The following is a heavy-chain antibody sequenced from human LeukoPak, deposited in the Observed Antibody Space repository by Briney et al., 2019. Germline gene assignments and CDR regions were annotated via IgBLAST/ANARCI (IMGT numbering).Heavy chain of an antibody. CDR2: ISSSSSYI. Sequence: GGSLRLSCAASRFTFSSYSMNWVRQAPGKGLEWVSSISSSSSYIYYADSVKGRFTISRDNSKNTLYLQMNSLRAEDTAVYYCAKGRSCFDYWGQGTLVTVSS. V-gene: IGHV3-21*01. CDR3: AKGRSCFDY. CDR1: RFTFSSYS. J-gene: IGHJ4*02. D-gene: IGHD2-15*01.